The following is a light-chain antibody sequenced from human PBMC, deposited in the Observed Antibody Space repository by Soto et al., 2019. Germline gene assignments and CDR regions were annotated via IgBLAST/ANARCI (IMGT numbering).Light chain of an antibody. CDR1: QSISSY. V-gene: IGKV1-39*01. CDR3: QQSYGTPLT. J-gene: IGKJ4*01. Sequence: DLQMTQSPSSLSASVGDRVTITCRASQSISSYLNWYQQKPGKAPKLLIYAASSLQSGVPSRFSGSGSGTDFTLPISSLQREDIATYSCQQSYGTPLTFGGGTKVEIK. CDR2: AAS.